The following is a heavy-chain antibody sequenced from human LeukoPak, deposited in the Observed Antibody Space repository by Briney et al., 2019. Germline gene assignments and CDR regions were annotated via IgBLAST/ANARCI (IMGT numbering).Heavy chain of an antibody. D-gene: IGHD3-3*01. V-gene: IGHV3-21*01. CDR1: GFTFSSYS. Sequence: GGSLRLSCAASGFTFSSYSMNWVRQAPGKGLEWVSSISSSSSYIYYADSVKGRFTISRDNAKNSLYLQVNSLRAEDTAVYYCARSVLRFLEWSPMDVWGQGTTVTVSS. CDR2: ISSSSSYI. J-gene: IGHJ6*02. CDR3: ARSVLRFLEWSPMDV.